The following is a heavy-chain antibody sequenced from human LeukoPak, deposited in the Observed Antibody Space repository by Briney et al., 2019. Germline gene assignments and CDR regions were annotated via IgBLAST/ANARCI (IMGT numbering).Heavy chain of an antibody. D-gene: IGHD2-15*01. CDR1: GGSFSGYY. CDR2: INHSGST. CDR3: ARVGRIFRTHDEYFQH. J-gene: IGHJ1*01. Sequence: SETLSLTCAVYGGSFSGYYWSWIRPPPGKGLEWIGEINHSGSTNYNPSLKSRVTISVDTSKNQFSLKLSSLTAADTAVYYCARVGRIFRTHDEYFQHWGQGTLVTVSS. V-gene: IGHV4-34*01.